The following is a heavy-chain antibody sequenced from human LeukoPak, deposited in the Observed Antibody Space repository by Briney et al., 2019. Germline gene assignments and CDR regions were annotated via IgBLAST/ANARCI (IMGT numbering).Heavy chain of an antibody. CDR2: INWNGGST. CDR3: ARGDSSGWYFDD. D-gene: IGHD6-19*01. Sequence: PGGSLRLSCTAPGSRFDDHGMAWVHQPPGKGLEWVCGINWNGGSTGYADSVKGRFTISRDNAKNSLYLQMNSLRADDTALYYCARGDSSGWYFDDWGQGTLVTVSS. CDR1: GSRFDDHG. V-gene: IGHV3-20*04. J-gene: IGHJ4*02.